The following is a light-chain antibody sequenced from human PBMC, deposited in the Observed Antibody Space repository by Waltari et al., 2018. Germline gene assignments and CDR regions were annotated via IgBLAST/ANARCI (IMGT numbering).Light chain of an antibody. Sequence: QSSLTQPASLSGSPGQSITISCSGTATNIVGYNYVSWYQQHPGKNPKLVIFYVSTRPSGISYRFSASKSGNTASLTISGLQPDDEADYYCCSFTSSSTWVFGGGTKLTVL. CDR3: CSFTSSSTWV. V-gene: IGLV2-14*03. CDR2: YVS. CDR1: ATNIVGYNY. J-gene: IGLJ3*02.